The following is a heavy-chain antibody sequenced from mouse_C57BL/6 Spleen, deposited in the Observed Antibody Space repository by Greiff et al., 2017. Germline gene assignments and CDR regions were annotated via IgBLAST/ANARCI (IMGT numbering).Heavy chain of an antibody. CDR2: IDPSDSDT. Sequence: QVQLQQPGAELVRPGSSVKLSCKASGYTFTSYWMHWVKQRPIQGLEWIGNIDPSDSDTHYNQKFKDKATLTVVKSSSTAYMQLSSLTSEDSAVYYCARRGYYAMDYWGQGTSVTVSS. CDR3: ARRGYYAMDY. CDR1: GYTFTSYW. V-gene: IGHV1-52*01. J-gene: IGHJ4*01.